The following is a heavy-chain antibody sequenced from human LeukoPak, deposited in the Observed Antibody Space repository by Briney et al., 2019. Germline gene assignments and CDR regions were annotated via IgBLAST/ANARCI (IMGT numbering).Heavy chain of an antibody. CDR2: INHSGST. CDR3: ARRGAYYDYVWGSYRYTYYFDY. J-gene: IGHJ4*02. D-gene: IGHD3-16*02. Sequence: SETLSLTCAVYGGSFSGYYWSWIRQPPGKGLEWIGEINHSGSTNYNPSLKSRVTISVDTSKNQFSLKLSSVTAADTAVYYCARRGAYYDYVWGSYRYTYYFDYWGQGTLVTVSS. CDR1: GGSFSGYY. V-gene: IGHV4-34*01.